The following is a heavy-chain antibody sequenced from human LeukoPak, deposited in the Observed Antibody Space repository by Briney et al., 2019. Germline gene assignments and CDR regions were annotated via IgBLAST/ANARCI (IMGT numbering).Heavy chain of an antibody. CDR3: ARRKYSDNGFDY. CDR2: IYYSGRT. J-gene: IGHJ4*02. CDR1: GGSINNYY. D-gene: IGHD5-12*01. Sequence: SETLSLTCTVSGGSINNYYWSWIRQPPGKTLEWIGYIYYSGRTNYNPSLKSRITISVDSSKNRVSLNLTSVTAADTAVYYCARRKYSDNGFDYWGQGTLVTVSS. V-gene: IGHV4-59*01.